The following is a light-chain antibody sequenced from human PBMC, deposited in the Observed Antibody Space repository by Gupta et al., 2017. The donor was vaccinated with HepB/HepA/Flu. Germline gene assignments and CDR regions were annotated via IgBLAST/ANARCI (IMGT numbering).Light chain of an antibody. Sequence: DIQRTQSPSSLSASVGDRVTITCQASQDINYYLIWYQHKPGKAPKLLIYDATNLETRVASRFKGSGSGTDFTLTISSLQPEDFATYYCQQDENRPYTFGQGTKVEMK. CDR1: QDINYY. J-gene: IGKJ2*01. CDR2: DAT. V-gene: IGKV1-33*01. CDR3: QQDENRPYT.